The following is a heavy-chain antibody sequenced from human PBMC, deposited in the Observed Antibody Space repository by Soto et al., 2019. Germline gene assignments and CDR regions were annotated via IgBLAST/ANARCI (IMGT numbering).Heavy chain of an antibody. Sequence: GGSLRLSCTASGFTFSSHAMTWVRQAPGKGLEWVSGLSDSGGSIYYAESVKGRFTIFRDNSMNTLYLQMNTLRAEDTAVYYCAKVSSSWYAGFFDLWGQGTLVTSPQ. J-gene: IGHJ4*02. CDR3: AKVSSSWYAGFFDL. D-gene: IGHD6-13*01. CDR1: GFTFSSHA. V-gene: IGHV3-23*01. CDR2: LSDSGGSI.